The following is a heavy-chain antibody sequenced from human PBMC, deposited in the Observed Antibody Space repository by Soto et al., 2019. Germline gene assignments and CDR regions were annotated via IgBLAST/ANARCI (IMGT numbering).Heavy chain of an antibody. V-gene: IGHV3-23*01. D-gene: IGHD6-6*01. CDR3: AKQVRDGTSSPYYFDY. CDR2: ISSAVNT. CDR1: GFTFSNYA. J-gene: IGHJ4*02. Sequence: GGSLRLSCAGSGFTFSNYAMSWVRQAPGKGLEWVSAISSAVNTYYADSVKGRFTISRDNSKNTLSLQMNSLRAEDTAVYYCAKQVRDGTSSPYYFDYWGQGTLVTVS.